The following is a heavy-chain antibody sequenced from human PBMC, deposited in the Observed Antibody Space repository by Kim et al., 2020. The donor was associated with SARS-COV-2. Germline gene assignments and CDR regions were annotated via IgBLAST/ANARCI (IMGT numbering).Heavy chain of an antibody. CDR1: GGSISSGGYY. D-gene: IGHD2-2*01. Sequence: SETLSLTCTVSGGSISSGGYYWSWIRQHPGKGLEWIGYIYYSGSTYYNPSLKSRVTISVDTSKNQFSLKLSSVTAADTAVYFCARKTRYCSSTSCSNLSWFDPWGQGTLVTVSS. J-gene: IGHJ5*02. V-gene: IGHV4-31*03. CDR3: ARKTRYCSSTSCSNLSWFDP. CDR2: IYYSGST.